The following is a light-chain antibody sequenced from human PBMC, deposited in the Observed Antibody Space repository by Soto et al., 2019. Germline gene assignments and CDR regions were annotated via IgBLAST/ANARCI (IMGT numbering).Light chain of an antibody. J-gene: IGKJ4*01. Sequence: EFVLTQSPGTLSLSPGERATLSCRASQTVRNNYLAWYQQKPGQAPKLLIYDASSSATGIPDRFSGGGSGTDFILTISRLEPEDFAVYYCLQFSSYPLTFGGGTKVEIK. CDR3: LQFSSYPLT. V-gene: IGKV3-20*01. CDR2: DAS. CDR1: QTVRNNY.